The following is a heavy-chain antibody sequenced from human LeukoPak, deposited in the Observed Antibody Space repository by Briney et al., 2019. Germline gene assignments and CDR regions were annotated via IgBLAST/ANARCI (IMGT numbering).Heavy chain of an antibody. CDR3: ATEQQLVQGYYYYGMDV. D-gene: IGHD6-13*01. J-gene: IGHJ6*02. CDR2: FDPEGGET. V-gene: IGHV1-24*01. Sequence: GASVKVSCKVSGYTLTELSMHWVRQAPGKGLEWMGGFDPEGGETIYAQKFQGRVTMTEDTSTDTAYMELSSLRSEDTAVYYCATEQQLVQGYYYYGMDVWGQGTTVTVSS. CDR1: GYTLTELS.